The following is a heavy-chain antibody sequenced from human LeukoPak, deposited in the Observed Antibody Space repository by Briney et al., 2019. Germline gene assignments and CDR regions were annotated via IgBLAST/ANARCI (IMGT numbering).Heavy chain of an antibody. D-gene: IGHD1-1*01. Sequence: SCKASGGTFSSYAMHWVRQAPGKGLEWVSLISYDGSDIYYADSVKGRFTISRDNSKNTLFLQMNSLRTEDTAVYYCAKDLSGTTLIDYWGQGTLVTVSS. V-gene: IGHV3-30*04. CDR3: AKDLSGTTLIDY. CDR2: ISYDGSDI. CDR1: GGTFSSYA. J-gene: IGHJ4*02.